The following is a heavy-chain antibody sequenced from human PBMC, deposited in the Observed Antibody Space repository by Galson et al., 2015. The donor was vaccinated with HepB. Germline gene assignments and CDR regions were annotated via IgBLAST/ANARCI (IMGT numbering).Heavy chain of an antibody. V-gene: IGHV3-23*01. D-gene: IGHD2-2*01. Sequence: SLRLSCAASGFTFNNYVMSWVRQAPGKGLEWVSAISGGGGSTYHADSVKGRFTISRDNSKNTLYLQMDSLRADDTAVYYCAKARVTIVVAPAASDYWGQGTLVTVSS. CDR1: GFTFNNYV. CDR2: ISGGGGST. J-gene: IGHJ4*02. CDR3: AKARVTIVVAPAASDY.